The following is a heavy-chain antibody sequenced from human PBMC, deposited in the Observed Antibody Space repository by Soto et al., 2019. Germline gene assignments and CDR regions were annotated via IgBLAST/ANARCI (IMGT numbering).Heavy chain of an antibody. V-gene: IGHV3-23*01. J-gene: IGHJ4*02. CDR1: GFTFISFA. CDR3: AKSSPATLALFDY. D-gene: IGHD2-15*01. CDR2: ISGRGGNT. Sequence: GGSLRLSCAASGFTFISFAMTWVRQAPGKGLEWVSTISGRGGNTYYADSVKGRFTISRDNSKNALFLQMNNLRAEDTAVYYCAKSSPATLALFDYWGQGTLVTVSS.